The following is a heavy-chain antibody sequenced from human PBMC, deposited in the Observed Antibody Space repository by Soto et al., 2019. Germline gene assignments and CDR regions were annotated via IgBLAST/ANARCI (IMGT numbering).Heavy chain of an antibody. J-gene: IGHJ5*02. CDR1: GVSITSNDYY. V-gene: IGHV4-30-4*01. CDR3: ARIGTILDIVTNNWFDP. D-gene: IGHD3-3*01. CDR2: KHIRGVT. Sequence: PSETLSLTCTVSGVSITSNDYYWSWIRQPPGKGLEWIAYKHIRGVTYYNPSLRSRVTTSIDTSKNQFSLHLTSMTAADTAVYYCARIGTILDIVTNNWFDPWGQGTLVTVSS.